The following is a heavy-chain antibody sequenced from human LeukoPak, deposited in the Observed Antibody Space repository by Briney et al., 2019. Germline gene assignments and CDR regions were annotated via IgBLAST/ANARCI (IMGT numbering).Heavy chain of an antibody. CDR2: ISWNSGSI. D-gene: IGHD1-26*01. J-gene: IGHJ3*02. CDR3: AKAHLPGATISGAFDI. V-gene: IGHV3-9*01. Sequence: PGGSLRLSCTVSGFTVSSNSMSWVRQAPGKGLEWVSGISWNSGSIGYADSVKGRFTISRDNAKNSLYLQMNSLRAEDTALYYCAKAHLPGATISGAFDIWGQGTMVTVSS. CDR1: GFTVSSNS.